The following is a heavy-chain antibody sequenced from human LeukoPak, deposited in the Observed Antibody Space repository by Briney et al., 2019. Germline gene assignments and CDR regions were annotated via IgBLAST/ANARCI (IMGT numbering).Heavy chain of an antibody. Sequence: SETLSLTCAVYGGSFSGYYWSWIRQPPGKGLEWIGEINHSGSTNYNPSLKSRVTISVDTSKNQFSLKLSSVTAADTAVYYCARRNIVATGDAFDIWGQGTMVTVSS. CDR1: GGSFSGYY. CDR3: ARRNIVATGDAFDI. J-gene: IGHJ3*02. CDR2: INHSGST. V-gene: IGHV4-34*01. D-gene: IGHD5-12*01.